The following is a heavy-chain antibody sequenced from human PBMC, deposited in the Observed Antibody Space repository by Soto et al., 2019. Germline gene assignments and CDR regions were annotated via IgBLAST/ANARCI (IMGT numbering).Heavy chain of an antibody. J-gene: IGHJ3*01. CDR3: ARVTIVGVTGHGGLEV. V-gene: IGHV4-30-4*08. Sequence: QVHLQESGPGLVRPSQTLSLTCTVSGGSISSGTHYWSWIRQTPGKGLEFIGHVYFSGSAYYKASHESPFNISIDTSKNHFSLTLDSVTAADTAIYFCARVTIVGVTGHGGLEVWGPATVVIVSS. D-gene: IGHD1-26*01. CDR1: GGSISSGTHY. CDR2: VYFSGSA.